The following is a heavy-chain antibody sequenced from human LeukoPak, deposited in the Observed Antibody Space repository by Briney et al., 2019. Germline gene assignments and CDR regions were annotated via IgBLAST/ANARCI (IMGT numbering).Heavy chain of an antibody. CDR2: ISAYNGNT. V-gene: IGHV1-18*01. Sequence: ASVKVSCKASGYTFTSYGISWVRQAPGQGLEWMGWISAYNGNTNYAQKLQGRVTMTTDTSTSTAYMELRSLRSDDTAAYYCARHYYDSSGYYGDAFDIWGQGTMVTVSS. J-gene: IGHJ3*02. CDR1: GYTFTSYG. D-gene: IGHD3-22*01. CDR3: ARHYYDSSGYYGDAFDI.